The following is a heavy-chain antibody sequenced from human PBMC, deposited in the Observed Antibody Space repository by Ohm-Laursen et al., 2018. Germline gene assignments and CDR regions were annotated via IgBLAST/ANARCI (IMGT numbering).Heavy chain of an antibody. D-gene: IGHD2-2*01. CDR3: ARSQGAYQLLRFDH. V-gene: IGHV4-4*07. Sequence: PSDTLSLTCTVSGDSMNDYYWSWIRQPAGKGLEWIGRIYTSGTTNYNPSLKSRVTVSLDTSKNQFSLKLSSVTAADSAVYYCARSQGAYQLLRFDHWGQGTLVTVSS. CDR1: GDSMNDYY. CDR2: IYTSGTT. J-gene: IGHJ4*02.